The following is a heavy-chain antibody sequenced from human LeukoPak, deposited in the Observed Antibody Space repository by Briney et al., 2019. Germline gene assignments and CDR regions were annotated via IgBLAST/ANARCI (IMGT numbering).Heavy chain of an antibody. J-gene: IGHJ4*02. CDR1: GFTFSSYG. V-gene: IGHV3-33*01. CDR3: ARHTTGDRRGDY. D-gene: IGHD4-17*01. Sequence: GGSLRLSCAASGFTFSSYGMHWVRQAPGKGLEWVAVIWYDGSNKYYADSVKGRFTISRDNSKNTLYLQMNSLRAEDTAVYYCARHTTGDRRGDYWGQGTQVTVST. CDR2: IWYDGSNK.